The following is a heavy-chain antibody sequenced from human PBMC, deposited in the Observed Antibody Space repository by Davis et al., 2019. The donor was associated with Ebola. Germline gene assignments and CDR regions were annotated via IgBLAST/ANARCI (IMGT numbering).Heavy chain of an antibody. Sequence: SVKVSCKASGGTFSSYTISWVRQAPGQGLEWMGRIIPILGIANYAQKLQGRVTMTTDTSTSTAYMELRSLRSDDTAVYYCARDHHIAVAGAPGYWGQGTLVTVSS. J-gene: IGHJ4*02. D-gene: IGHD6-19*01. CDR3: ARDHHIAVAGAPGY. CDR1: GGTFSSYT. V-gene: IGHV1-69*04. CDR2: IIPILGIA.